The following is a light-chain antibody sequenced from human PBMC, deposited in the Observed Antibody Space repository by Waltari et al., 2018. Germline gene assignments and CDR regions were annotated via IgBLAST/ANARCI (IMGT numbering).Light chain of an antibody. CDR2: SAS. CDR1: QSVSYS. J-gene: IGKJ1*01. V-gene: IGKV3-11*01. Sequence: EIVLTQSPATLSLSPGERATLSCRASQSVSYSLAWYQQKPGQTPRLLIYSASNRATGIPARFSGSGSGSDFTLAIRSLEPEDFAVYYCQQRSSWPLTFGQGTKVEIK. CDR3: QQRSSWPLT.